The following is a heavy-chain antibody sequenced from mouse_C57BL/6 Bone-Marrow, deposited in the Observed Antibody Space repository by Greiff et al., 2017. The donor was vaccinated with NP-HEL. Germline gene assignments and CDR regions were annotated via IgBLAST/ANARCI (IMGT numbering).Heavy chain of an antibody. CDR3: ARAVYYDYGYAMDY. CDR2: IDPSDSYT. J-gene: IGHJ4*01. CDR1: GYTFTSYW. D-gene: IGHD2-4*01. Sequence: VQLQQSGAELVMPGASVKLSCKASGYTFTSYWMHWVKQRPGQGLEWIGEIDPSDSYTNYNQKFKGKSTLTVDKSSSTAYMQLSSLTSEDSAVYYCARAVYYDYGYAMDYWGQGTSVTVSS. V-gene: IGHV1-69*01.